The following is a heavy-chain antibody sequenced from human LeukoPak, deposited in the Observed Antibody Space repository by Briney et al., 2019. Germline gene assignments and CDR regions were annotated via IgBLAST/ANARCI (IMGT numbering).Heavy chain of an antibody. D-gene: IGHD2-15*01. CDR1: GGTFSSYA. CDR2: IIPIFGTA. CDR3: AREFRYCSGGSCYSGYYGMDV. J-gene: IGHJ6*02. V-gene: IGHV1-69*13. Sequence: ASVTVSCKASGGTFSSYAISWVRQAPGQGLEWMGGIIPIFGTANYAQKFQGRVTITADESTSTVYMELSSLRSEDTAVYYCAREFRYCSGGSCYSGYYGMDVWGQGTTVTVSS.